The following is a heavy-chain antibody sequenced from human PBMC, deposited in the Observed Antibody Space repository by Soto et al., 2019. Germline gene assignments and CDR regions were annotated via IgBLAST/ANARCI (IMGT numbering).Heavy chain of an antibody. CDR1: GFTVSSNY. Sequence: EVQLVETGGGLIQPGGSLRLSCAASGFTVSSNYMSWVRQAPGKGLEWVSVIYSGGSTYYADSVKGRFTISRDNSKNTLYLQMSSLRAEASAVYYCARDRGVSPPNYYYYGMDVWGQGTTVTFSS. D-gene: IGHD3-10*01. CDR3: ARDRGVSPPNYYYYGMDV. CDR2: IYSGGST. J-gene: IGHJ6*02. V-gene: IGHV3-53*02.